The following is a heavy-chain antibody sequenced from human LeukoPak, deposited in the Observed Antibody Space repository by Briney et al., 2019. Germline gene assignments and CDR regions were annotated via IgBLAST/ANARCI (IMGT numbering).Heavy chain of an antibody. D-gene: IGHD6-19*01. CDR3: ASGQWLLEGTHYYYYYMDV. CDR1: GYTFTSYD. CDR2: MNPNSGNT. V-gene: IGHV1-8*01. Sequence: ASVKVSCKASGYTFTSYDINWVRQATGQGLEWMGWMNPNSGNTGYAQKFQGRVTMTRNTSISTAYMELSSLRSEDTAVYYCASGQWLLEGTHYYYYYMDVWGKGTTVTVSS. J-gene: IGHJ6*03.